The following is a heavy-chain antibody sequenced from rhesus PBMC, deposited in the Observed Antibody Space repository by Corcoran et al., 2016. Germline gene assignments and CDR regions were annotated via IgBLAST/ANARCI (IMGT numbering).Heavy chain of an antibody. J-gene: IGHJ4*01. V-gene: IGHV4-165*02. Sequence: QVQLLESGPGLVKPSETLSLTCTVSGGSMDVYYWNWIRQSPGKGLEWFGYIGGRSGTASYNPSLESRVTFSSDTSKNQFSLRLTSVTAADTAIYYCARHISGSYFDYWGQGVMVTVSS. CDR2: IGGRSGTA. CDR1: GGSMDVYY. CDR3: ARHISGSYFDY.